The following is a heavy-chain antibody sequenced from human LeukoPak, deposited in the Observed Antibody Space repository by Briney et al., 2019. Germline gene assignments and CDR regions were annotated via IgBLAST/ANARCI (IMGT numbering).Heavy chain of an antibody. J-gene: IGHJ2*01. Sequence: SETLSLTCAVSGGSISSGGYSWSWIRQPPGKGLEWIGYIYHSGSTNYNPSLKSRVTISVDTSKNQFSLKLSSVTAADTAVYYCARGSRVLGYCSSTSCYRAQWYFDLWGRGTLVAVSS. CDR1: GGSISSGGYS. D-gene: IGHD2-2*01. V-gene: IGHV4-30-2*01. CDR2: IYHSGST. CDR3: ARGSRVLGYCSSTSCYRAQWYFDL.